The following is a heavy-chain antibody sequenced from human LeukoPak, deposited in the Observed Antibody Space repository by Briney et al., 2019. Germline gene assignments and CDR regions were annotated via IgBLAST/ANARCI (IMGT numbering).Heavy chain of an antibody. CDR2: IYSDNT. V-gene: IGHV3-53*01. CDR1: GFTVSSNS. J-gene: IGHJ3*02. CDR3: ARVDDSSGHDAFDI. D-gene: IGHD3-22*01. Sequence: GGSLRLSCTVSGFTVSSNSMSWVRQAPGKGLEWVSFIYSDNTHYSDSVKGRFTISRDNSKNTLYLQMNSLRAEDTAVYYCARVDDSSGHDAFDIWGQGTMVTVSS.